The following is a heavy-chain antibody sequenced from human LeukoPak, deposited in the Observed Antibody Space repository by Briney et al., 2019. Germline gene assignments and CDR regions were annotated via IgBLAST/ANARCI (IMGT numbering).Heavy chain of an antibody. CDR1: GFTFSSYR. CDR2: INSDSSSK. CDR3: ARGKGLWIGELEIDY. J-gene: IGHJ4*02. V-gene: IGHV3-21*01. D-gene: IGHD3-10*01. Sequence: GGSLRLSCAGSGFTFSSYRMIWVRQAPGKGQEWVSSINSDSSSKYYADSVKRRFTISRDNAKNSLYLQMNSLRAEDTAVFYCARGKGLWIGELEIDYWGQGTLVTVSS.